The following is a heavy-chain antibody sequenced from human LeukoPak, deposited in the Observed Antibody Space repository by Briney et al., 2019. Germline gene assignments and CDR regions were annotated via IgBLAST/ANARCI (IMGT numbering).Heavy chain of an antibody. D-gene: IGHD1-7*01. Sequence: ASVKVSCKASGYTFTSYAMNWVRQAPGQGLEWMGWINTNTGNPTYAQGFTGRFVFSLDTSVSTAYLQISSLKAEDTAVYYCARDSYNWNYVLSLSGYYYYYMDVWGKGTTVTVSS. CDR1: GYTFTSYA. J-gene: IGHJ6*03. V-gene: IGHV7-4-1*02. CDR3: ARDSYNWNYVLSLSGYYYYYMDV. CDR2: INTNTGNP.